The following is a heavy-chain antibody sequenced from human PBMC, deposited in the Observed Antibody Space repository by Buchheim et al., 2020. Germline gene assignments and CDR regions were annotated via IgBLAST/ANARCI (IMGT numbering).Heavy chain of an antibody. J-gene: IGHJ4*02. CDR2: ISSSGSTI. Sequence: EVQLVESGGGLVQPGGSLRLSCAASGFTFSSYEMNWVRQAPGKGLEWVSYISSSGSTIYYADSVKGRFTISRDNAKNSPYLQMNSLRAEDTAVYYCARVPHYDYVWGSYRTFDYWGQGTL. CDR1: GFTFSSYE. V-gene: IGHV3-48*03. D-gene: IGHD3-16*02. CDR3: ARVPHYDYVWGSYRTFDY.